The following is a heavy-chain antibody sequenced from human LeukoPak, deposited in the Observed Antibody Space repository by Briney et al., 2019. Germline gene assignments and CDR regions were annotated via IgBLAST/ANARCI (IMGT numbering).Heavy chain of an antibody. CDR1: GGSFSDYY. V-gene: IGHV4-34*01. CDR2: INHSGST. J-gene: IGHJ5*02. CDR3: ARGPLTDLFGVVIIPSDP. D-gene: IGHD3-3*01. Sequence: PSETLSLTCAVYGGSFSDYYWSWIRQPPGKGLEWIGEINHSGSTNYNPSLKSRVTISVDTSKNQFSLKLSSVTAADTAVYYCARGPLTDLFGVVIIPSDPWAREPWSPSPQ.